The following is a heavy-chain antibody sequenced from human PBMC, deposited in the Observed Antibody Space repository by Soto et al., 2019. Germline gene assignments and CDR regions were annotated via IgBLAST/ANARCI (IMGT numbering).Heavy chain of an antibody. Sequence: QVQLVQSGAEVKKPGASVKVSCKASGYTFTRSGISWVRQAPGQGPEWMGWISSYNGDTNYAQTFQGRVTRTTDTSTRTAYMELRSLRSDDTAVYYCAREGAAPYYYYGMDVWGQWTPVTVSS. V-gene: IGHV1-18*01. CDR1: GYTFTRSG. J-gene: IGHJ6*02. CDR2: ISSYNGDT. D-gene: IGHD6-25*01. CDR3: AREGAAPYYYYGMDV.